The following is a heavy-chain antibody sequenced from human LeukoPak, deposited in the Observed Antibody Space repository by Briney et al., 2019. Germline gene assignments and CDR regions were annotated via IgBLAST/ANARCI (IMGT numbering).Heavy chain of an antibody. CDR1: GYTFTGYY. CDR2: INPNSGAT. V-gene: IGHV1-2*02. Sequence: GASVKVSCKASGYTFTGYYMHWVRQAPGQGLEWMGWINPNSGATNYAQKFQGRVTMTTDTSISTAYMVLSRLRSDDTAVYYCARYFDTFAYDRNLDCWGQGTLVTVSS. CDR3: ARYFDTFAYDRNLDC. J-gene: IGHJ4*02. D-gene: IGHD3-16*01.